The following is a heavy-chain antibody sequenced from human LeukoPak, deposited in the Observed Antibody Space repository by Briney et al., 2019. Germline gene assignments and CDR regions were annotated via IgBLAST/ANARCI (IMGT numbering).Heavy chain of an antibody. D-gene: IGHD3-3*01. CDR1: GDSMSNYY. Sequence: SETLSLTCTVSGDSMSNYYWSWIRQPPGKGLEWIGYIYYNGSPKCNPSLKSQVTISVDTSKNQFSLKLSSVTAADTAVYYCARHGFYDFWSGLDPWGQGTLVTVSS. CDR3: ARHGFYDFWSGLDP. J-gene: IGHJ5*02. V-gene: IGHV4-59*08. CDR2: IYYNGSP.